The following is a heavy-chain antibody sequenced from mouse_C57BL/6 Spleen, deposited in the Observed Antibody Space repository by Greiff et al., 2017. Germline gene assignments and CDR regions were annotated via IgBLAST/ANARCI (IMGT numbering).Heavy chain of an antibody. J-gene: IGHJ2*01. V-gene: IGHV1-81*01. CDR3: ARSHYYGSSLYYFDY. CDR2: IYPRSGNT. D-gene: IGHD1-1*01. Sequence: QVQLQQSGAELARPGASVKLSCKASGYTFTSYGISWVKQRTGQGLEWIGEIYPRSGNTYYNEKFKGKATLTADKSSSTAYMELRSLTSEDSAVYFCARSHYYGSSLYYFDYWGQGTTRTVSS. CDR1: GYTFTSYG.